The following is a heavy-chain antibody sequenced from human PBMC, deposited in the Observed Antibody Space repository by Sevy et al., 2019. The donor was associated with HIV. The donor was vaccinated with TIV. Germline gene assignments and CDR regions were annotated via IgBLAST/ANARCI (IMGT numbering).Heavy chain of an antibody. D-gene: IGHD3-22*01. CDR2: INPNSGGT. CDR3: ARVWNSDYYDSSGPNWFDS. J-gene: IGHJ5*01. V-gene: IGHV1-2*02. CDR1: GYTFTGYS. Sequence: ASVKVSCKASGYTFTGYSMHWVRQAPGQGLEWMGWINPNSGGTNYAQKFQGRVTMTRDTSISTAYMELSRLRSDVTAVYYCARVWNSDYYDSSGPNWFDSWGQGTLVTVSS.